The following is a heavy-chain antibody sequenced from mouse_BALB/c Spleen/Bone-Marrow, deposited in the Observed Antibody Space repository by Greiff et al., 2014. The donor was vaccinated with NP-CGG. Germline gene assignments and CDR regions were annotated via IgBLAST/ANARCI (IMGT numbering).Heavy chain of an antibody. CDR2: INPYNDGS. CDR3: ARTTVVDIYWYFDV. CDR1: GYTLTSYV. D-gene: IGHD1-1*01. Sequence: EVQLVESGPELVKPGASVKMSCKASGYTLTSYVLHWVKQKPGQGLEWIGYINPYNDGSKYNEKFKGKATLTSDKSSSTAYMELSSLTSEDSAVYYCARTTVVDIYWYFDVWGAGTTVTVSS. J-gene: IGHJ1*01. V-gene: IGHV1-14*01.